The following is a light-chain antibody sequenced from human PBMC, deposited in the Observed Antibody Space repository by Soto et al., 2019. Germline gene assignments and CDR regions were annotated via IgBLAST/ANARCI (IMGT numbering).Light chain of an antibody. J-gene: IGKJ3*01. Sequence: DIQLTQSPSFLSASVGDRVTITCRASQGISSYLAWYQQKPGKAPKLLIYAASTVQSGVPSRFSGSGSGTEFTVTISSIQPEDFATYYCQQFNSYLFTCGPGTKVDIK. CDR1: QGISSY. V-gene: IGKV1-9*01. CDR3: QQFNSYLFT. CDR2: AAS.